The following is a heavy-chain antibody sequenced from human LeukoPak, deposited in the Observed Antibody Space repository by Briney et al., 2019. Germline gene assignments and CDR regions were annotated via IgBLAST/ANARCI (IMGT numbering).Heavy chain of an antibody. Sequence: ASVKVSCKASGYTFTGYYMHWVRQAPGQGLEWMGWINPNSGGTNYAQKFQGRVTMTRDTSISTAYMELSGLRSDDTAVYYCARAYQWLRLLVDYWGQGTLVTVSS. V-gene: IGHV1-2*02. CDR2: INPNSGGT. CDR1: GYTFTGYY. D-gene: IGHD5-12*01. CDR3: ARAYQWLRLLVDY. J-gene: IGHJ4*02.